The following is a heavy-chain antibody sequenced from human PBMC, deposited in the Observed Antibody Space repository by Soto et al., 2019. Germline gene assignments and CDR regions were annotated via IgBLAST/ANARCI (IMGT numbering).Heavy chain of an antibody. D-gene: IGHD3-10*01. Sequence: QVQLVESGGGVVQPGRSLRLSCAASGFPFSSYGMHWVREAPGKGLEWVAVISYDGSNKYYADSVKGRFTISRDNSASTPYLQMHSLRPEDTALYYCVGGQYYFDYRGQGTLVTVSP. CDR2: ISYDGSNK. CDR3: VGGQYYFDY. J-gene: IGHJ4*02. V-gene: IGHV3-30*03. CDR1: GFPFSSYG.